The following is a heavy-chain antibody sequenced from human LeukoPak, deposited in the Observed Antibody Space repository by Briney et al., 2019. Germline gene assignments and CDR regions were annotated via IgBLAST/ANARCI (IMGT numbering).Heavy chain of an antibody. CDR3: ARQKEMAKSHKNFDY. CDR2: IIPILGIA. V-gene: IGHV1-69*04. D-gene: IGHD5-24*01. J-gene: IGHJ4*02. Sequence: PVKVSCKASGGTFSNYAISWVRQAPGQGLEWMGRIIPILGIANYAQKFQGRVTITADKSTSTAYMELSSLRSEDTAVYYCARQKEMAKSHKNFDYWGQGTLVTVSS. CDR1: GGTFSNYA.